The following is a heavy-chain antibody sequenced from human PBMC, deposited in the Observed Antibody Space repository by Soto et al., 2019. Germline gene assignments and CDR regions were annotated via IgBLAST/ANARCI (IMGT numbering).Heavy chain of an antibody. Sequence: GGSLRLSCAASGFTFSSYSMNWVRQASGKGLEWVSSISSSSSYIYYADSVKGRFTISRDNAKNSLYLQMNSLRAEDTAVYYCARDQASSGYFDYWGQGTLVTVSS. D-gene: IGHD3-22*01. CDR1: GFTFSSYS. V-gene: IGHV3-21*01. CDR3: ARDQASSGYFDY. J-gene: IGHJ4*02. CDR2: ISSSSSYI.